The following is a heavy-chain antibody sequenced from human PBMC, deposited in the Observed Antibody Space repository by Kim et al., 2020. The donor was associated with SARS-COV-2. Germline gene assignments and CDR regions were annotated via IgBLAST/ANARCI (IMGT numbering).Heavy chain of an antibody. Sequence: GESLKISCKGSGYSFTSYWISWVRQMPGKGLEWMGRIDPSDSYTNYSPSFQGHVTISADKSISTAYLQWSSLKASDTAMYYCARRVVVPAAMSSPDAFDIWGQGTMVTVSS. D-gene: IGHD2-2*01. CDR1: GYSFTSYW. CDR3: ARRVVVPAAMSSPDAFDI. CDR2: IDPSDSYT. V-gene: IGHV5-10-1*01. J-gene: IGHJ3*02.